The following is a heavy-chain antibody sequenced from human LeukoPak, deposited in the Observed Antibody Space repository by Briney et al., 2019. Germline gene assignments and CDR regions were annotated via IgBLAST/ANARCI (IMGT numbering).Heavy chain of an antibody. CDR2: INPSGSST. V-gene: IGHV1-46*01. Sequence: ASVKVSCKASGYTFTSYYMHWVRQAPGQGLEWMGIINPSGSSTSYAQKFQGRVTMTRDTSTSTVYMELSSLRSEDTAVYYCARDVSHSSSSEDPYYYGMDVWGQGTTVTISS. CDR1: GYTFTSYY. J-gene: IGHJ6*02. CDR3: ARDVSHSSSSEDPYYYGMDV. D-gene: IGHD6-6*01.